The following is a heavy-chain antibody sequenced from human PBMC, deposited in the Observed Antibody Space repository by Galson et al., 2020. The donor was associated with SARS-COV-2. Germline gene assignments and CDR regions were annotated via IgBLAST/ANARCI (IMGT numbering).Heavy chain of an antibody. J-gene: IGHJ5*02. Sequence: GESLKISCAASGFTFSSYAIHWVRQAPGKGLEWVAVISHDGSNKFYADSVKGRFTISRDNSKNTLYLQVNSLRPEDTAVYYCARGGEYYYASGSYWGNWFDPWGQGTLVTVSS. V-gene: IGHV3-30*04. CDR3: ARGGEYYYASGSYWGNWFDP. D-gene: IGHD3-10*01. CDR1: GFTFSSYA. CDR2: ISHDGSNK.